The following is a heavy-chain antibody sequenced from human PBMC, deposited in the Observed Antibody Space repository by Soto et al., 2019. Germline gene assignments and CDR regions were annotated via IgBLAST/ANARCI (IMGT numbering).Heavy chain of an antibody. V-gene: IGHV3-30*18. CDR3: AKSGEEQWLVPKERLPVDY. D-gene: IGHD6-19*01. CDR1: GFTFSSYG. J-gene: IGHJ4*02. Sequence: GGSLRLSCAASGFTFSSYGMHWVRQAPGKGLEWVAVISYDGSNKYYADSVKGRFTISRDNSKNTLYLQMNSLRAEDTAVYYCAKSGEEQWLVPKERLPVDYWGQGTLVTVSS. CDR2: ISYDGSNK.